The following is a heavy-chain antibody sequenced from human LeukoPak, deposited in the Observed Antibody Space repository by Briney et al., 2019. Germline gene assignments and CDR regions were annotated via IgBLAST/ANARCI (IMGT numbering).Heavy chain of an antibody. J-gene: IGHJ4*02. CDR1: GFTFSTYS. Sequence: GGSLRLSCAASGFTFSTYSMNWVRQAPGKGLEWVSVIYSGGSTYYADSVKGRFTISRDNSKNTLYLQMNSLRAEDTAVYYCARGSSSWYAGLFDYWGQGTLVTVSS. D-gene: IGHD6-13*01. V-gene: IGHV3-53*01. CDR2: IYSGGST. CDR3: ARGSSSWYAGLFDY.